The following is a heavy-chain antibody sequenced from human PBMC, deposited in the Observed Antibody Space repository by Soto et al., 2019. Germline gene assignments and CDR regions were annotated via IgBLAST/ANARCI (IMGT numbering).Heavy chain of an antibody. Sequence: QVQLVESGGGVVRPGRSLRLSCAASGFTFSSYGMHWVRQAPGKGLEWVAVISYDGSNKYYADSVKGRFTISRDNSKNTLYLQMNSLRAEDTAVYYCAKDLDDSSGYYYVLPPQFDYWGQGTLVTVSS. CDR3: AKDLDDSSGYYYVLPPQFDY. V-gene: IGHV3-30*18. D-gene: IGHD3-22*01. CDR1: GFTFSSYG. J-gene: IGHJ4*02. CDR2: ISYDGSNK.